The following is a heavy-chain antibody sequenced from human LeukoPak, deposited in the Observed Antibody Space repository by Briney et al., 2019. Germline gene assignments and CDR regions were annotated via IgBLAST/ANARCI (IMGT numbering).Heavy chain of an antibody. V-gene: IGHV3-53*04. Sequence: GGSLRLSCAASGLTVSSNYMTWVRQAPAKGLEWVSIIYSDGSTYYADSVKRRFTISRHNPHNTAYLPLNSLRTEETAVYYCARERLALRRAYDYWGQGTLVTVSS. CDR1: GLTVSSNY. J-gene: IGHJ4*02. D-gene: IGHD3-16*01. CDR2: IYSDGST. CDR3: ARERLALRRAYDY.